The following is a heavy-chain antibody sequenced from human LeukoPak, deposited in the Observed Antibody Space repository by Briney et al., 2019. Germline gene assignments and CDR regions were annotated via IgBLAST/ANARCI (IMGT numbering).Heavy chain of an antibody. D-gene: IGHD4-17*01. Sequence: PSETLSLTCTVSGGSISSSSYYWGWIRQPPGKGLEWIGSIYYSGSTYYNPSLKSRVTISVDTSKNQFSLKLSSVTAADTAVYYCARDPFGGYGDYDYWGQGTLVTVSS. CDR2: IYYSGST. J-gene: IGHJ4*02. CDR3: ARDPFGGYGDYDY. CDR1: GGSISSSSYY. V-gene: IGHV4-39*07.